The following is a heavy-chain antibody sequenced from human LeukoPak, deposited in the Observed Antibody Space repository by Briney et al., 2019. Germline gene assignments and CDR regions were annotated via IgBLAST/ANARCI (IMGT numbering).Heavy chain of an antibody. CDR3: ARDISSSTRAFDI. J-gene: IGHJ3*02. D-gene: IGHD2-15*01. Sequence: GGSLRLSCAASGFTLSTYEMTWVRQAPGKGLGWISFITSSGIPTFYADSVKGRFTIFRDTAKNSLFLQMNNLRGEDTAVYYCARDISSSTRAFDIWGQGTMVTVS. CDR2: ITSSGIPT. CDR1: GFTLSTYE. V-gene: IGHV3-48*03.